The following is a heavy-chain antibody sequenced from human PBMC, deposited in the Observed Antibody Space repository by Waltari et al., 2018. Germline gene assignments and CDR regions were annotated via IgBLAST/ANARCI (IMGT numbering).Heavy chain of an antibody. D-gene: IGHD2-15*01. CDR1: GGSISSSSYY. CDR3: ARWSQLLNWFDP. V-gene: IGHV4-39*07. J-gene: IGHJ5*02. CDR2: IYYSGST. Sequence: QLQLQESGPGLVKPSETLSLTCTVSGGSISSSSYYWGWIRQPQGKGLEWIGSIYYSGSTYYNSALKRRVTISVDTSKNQFSLKLGAVTAADTAVYYCARWSQLLNWFDPWGQGTLVTVSS.